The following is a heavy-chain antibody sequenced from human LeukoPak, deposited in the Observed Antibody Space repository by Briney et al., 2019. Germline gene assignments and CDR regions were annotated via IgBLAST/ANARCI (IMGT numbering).Heavy chain of an antibody. Sequence: GGSLRLSCAASGFTFSSYGMHWVRQAPGKGLEWVAVIWYDGSNKYYADSVKGRFTISRDNSKNTLYLQMNSLRAEDTAVYYCARGYSMRLRPIPGYWGQGTLVTVSS. D-gene: IGHD6-13*01. CDR3: ARGYSMRLRPIPGY. CDR2: IWYDGSNK. J-gene: IGHJ4*02. V-gene: IGHV3-33*01. CDR1: GFTFSSYG.